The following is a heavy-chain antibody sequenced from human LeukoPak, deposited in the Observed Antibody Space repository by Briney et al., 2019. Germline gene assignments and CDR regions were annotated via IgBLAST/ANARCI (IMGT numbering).Heavy chain of an antibody. Sequence: PSETLSLTCTVSGGSISSSSYYWGWIRQPPGKGLEWIGSIYYSGSTYYNPSLKSRVTISVDTSKNQFSLKLSSVTAADTAVYYCARVGGSGGGWFDPWGQGTLVTVSS. CDR1: GGSISSSSYY. CDR3: ARVGGSGGGWFDP. CDR2: IYYSGST. V-gene: IGHV4-39*07. D-gene: IGHD3-10*01. J-gene: IGHJ5*02.